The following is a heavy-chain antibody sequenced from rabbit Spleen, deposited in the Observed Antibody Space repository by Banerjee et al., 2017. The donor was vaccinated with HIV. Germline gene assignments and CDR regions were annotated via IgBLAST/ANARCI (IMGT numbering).Heavy chain of an antibody. CDR3: ARDLTGVIGWNFKL. D-gene: IGHD1-1*01. CDR2: IYGGSRANT. V-gene: IGHV1S40*01. J-gene: IGHJ4*01. Sequence: QSLEASGGDLVKPGASLTLTCTASGFSFSSSYYMCWFRQAPGKGLELIACIYGGSRANTQYASWAKGRFTISRTSSTTVTLQMTSLTAADTATYFCARDLTGVIGWNFKLWGPGTLVTVS. CDR1: GFSFSSSYY.